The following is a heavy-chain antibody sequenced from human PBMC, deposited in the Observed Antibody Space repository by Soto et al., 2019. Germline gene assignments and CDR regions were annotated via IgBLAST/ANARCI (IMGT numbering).Heavy chain of an antibody. CDR1: GYTFTSYD. J-gene: IGHJ4*02. CDR3: ARGSRIAAAGRGGKFDY. CDR2: MNPNSGNT. Sequence: ASVKVSCKASGYTFTSYDINWVRQATGQGLEWMGWMNPNSGNTGYAQKFQGRVTMTRNTSISTAYMELSSLRSEDTAVYFCARGSRIAAAGRGGKFDYWGQGTLVTVSS. V-gene: IGHV1-8*01. D-gene: IGHD6-13*01.